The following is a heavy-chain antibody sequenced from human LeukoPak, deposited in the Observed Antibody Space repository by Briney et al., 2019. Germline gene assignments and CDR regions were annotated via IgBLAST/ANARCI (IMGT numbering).Heavy chain of an antibody. V-gene: IGHV3-33*01. CDR1: GLTFSTYV. J-gene: IGHJ5*02. CDR2: IWYDESNE. CDR3: ARSPEPFDYGPYNWFDP. Sequence: PGRSLRLSCAASGLTFSTYVMHWVRQAPGKELEWVALIWYDESNEYYADSVKGRFTVSRDNSRSMMYLQMNSLRAEDTAVYYCARSPEPFDYGPYNWFDPWGQGTRVTVSS. D-gene: IGHD4-17*01.